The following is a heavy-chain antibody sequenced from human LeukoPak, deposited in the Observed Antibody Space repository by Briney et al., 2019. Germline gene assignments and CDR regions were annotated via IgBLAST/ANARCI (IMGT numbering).Heavy chain of an antibody. Sequence: GGSLRLSCAASGFTFSDYYITWIRQAPGKGLEWVSYISSSSSYTNYADSVKGRFTISRDNAKNLVHLQMSRLRVEDTAVYFCARDTAFRGTYYGMDVWGQGTTVTVSS. CDR1: GFTFSDYY. CDR2: ISSSSSYT. D-gene: IGHD3-10*01. CDR3: ARDTAFRGTYYGMDV. V-gene: IGHV3-11*05. J-gene: IGHJ6*02.